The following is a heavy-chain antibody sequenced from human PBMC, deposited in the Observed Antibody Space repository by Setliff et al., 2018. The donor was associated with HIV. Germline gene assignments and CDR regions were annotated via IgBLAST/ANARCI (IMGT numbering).Heavy chain of an antibody. J-gene: IGHJ4*02. V-gene: IGHV4-61*09. CDR1: GVSISSGSYY. CDR2: IHTSGST. Sequence: SETLSLTCTVSGVSISSGSYYWSWIRLPAGKGLEWIGQIHTSGSTNYNPSLKSRVTISVDTSKNQFSLKLSSVTTADTAVYYCARGSFIGDYYYFDYWGQGTLVTVSS. CDR3: ARGSFIGDYYYFDY. D-gene: IGHD3-10*01.